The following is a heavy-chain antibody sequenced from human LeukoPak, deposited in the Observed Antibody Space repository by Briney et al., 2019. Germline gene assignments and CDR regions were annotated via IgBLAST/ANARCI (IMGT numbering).Heavy chain of an antibody. CDR2: IFPSGGEI. J-gene: IGHJ4*02. CDR1: GFTFDDYG. CDR3: AKGGMDIAVASD. Sequence: PGGSLRLSCAASGFTFDDYGMSWVRQAPGKGLEWDSSIFPSGGEIHYADSVRGRFTISRDNSKSTLSLQMNSLRAEDTAVYYCAKGGMDIAVASDWGQGTLVTVSS. D-gene: IGHD6-19*01. V-gene: IGHV3-23*01.